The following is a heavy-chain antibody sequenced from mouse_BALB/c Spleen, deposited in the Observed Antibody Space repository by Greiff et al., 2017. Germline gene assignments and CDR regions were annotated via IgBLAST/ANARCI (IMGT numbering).Heavy chain of an antibody. J-gene: IGHJ1*01. CDR2: IWGDGST. Sequence: VKLMESGPGLVAPSQSLSITCTVSGFSLTGYGVNWVRQPPGKGLEWLGLIWGDGSTDYNSALKSRLSISKDNSKNQVFLKMNSLQTDDTAMYYYARRAGSSYLYFDVWGAGTTVTVSS. D-gene: IGHD1-1*01. CDR3: ARRAGSSYLYFDV. V-gene: IGHV2-6-7*01. CDR1: GFSLTGYG.